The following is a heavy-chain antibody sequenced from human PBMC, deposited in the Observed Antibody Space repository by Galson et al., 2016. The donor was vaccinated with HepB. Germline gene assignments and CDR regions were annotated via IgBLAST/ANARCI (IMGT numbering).Heavy chain of an antibody. CDR3: AKDLCPRLSSSCYTLYDMDV. Sequence: SLRLSCAASGFPFSSYVMSWVRQAPGKGLEWVSTITFSGDSTYYADSVKGRFTISRDNSKNTLYLQMNSLRADDTAVYYCAKDLCPRLSSSCYTLYDMDVWGQGTTVTVSS. V-gene: IGHV3-23*01. J-gene: IGHJ6*02. D-gene: IGHD2-2*02. CDR2: ITFSGDST. CDR1: GFPFSSYV.